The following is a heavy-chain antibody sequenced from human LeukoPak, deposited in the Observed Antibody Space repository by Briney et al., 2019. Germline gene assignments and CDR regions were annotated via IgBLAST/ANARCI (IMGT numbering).Heavy chain of an antibody. CDR1: GYTFTSYY. CDR3: SKGGGDY. Sequence: ASVKVSCKASGYTFTSYYMHWVRQAPGQGLEWMGIINPSGGSTSYAQKFQGRVTMTRNTSISTAYMELSSLRSEDTAVYYCSKGGGDYWGQGTLVTVSS. D-gene: IGHD3-16*01. CDR2: INPSGGST. V-gene: IGHV1-46*01. J-gene: IGHJ4*02.